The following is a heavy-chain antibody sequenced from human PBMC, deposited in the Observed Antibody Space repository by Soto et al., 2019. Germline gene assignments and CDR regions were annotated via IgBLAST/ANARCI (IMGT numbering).Heavy chain of an antibody. Sequence: QVHLQESGPGLVKPSETLSLTCTVSGGSVSSYYWSWIRQPPGRGLEWLAYINYSGSTTYNPPLKRRLTMSVDTSKNQFSLNLRSVTAADTAVYYCARERYEGRIDYWGRGTLVTVSS. V-gene: IGHV4-59*02. CDR3: ARERYEGRIDY. CDR1: GGSVSSYY. D-gene: IGHD2-2*01. CDR2: INYSGST. J-gene: IGHJ4*02.